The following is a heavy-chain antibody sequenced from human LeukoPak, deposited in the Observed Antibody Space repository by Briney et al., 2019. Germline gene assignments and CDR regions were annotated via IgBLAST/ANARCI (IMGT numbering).Heavy chain of an antibody. V-gene: IGHV6-1*01. CDR3: ARDWWIGNNWFDP. CDR2: TYYRSKWYN. J-gene: IGHJ5*02. CDR1: GDSASSNSAA. D-gene: IGHD2-15*01. Sequence: SQTLSLTCAISGDSASSNSAAWSWIRQSPSRGLEWLGRTYYRSKWYNEYALSVKSRITINPDTSKNHFSLQLTSMTAADTAVYYCARDWWIGNNWFDPWGQGTLVTVSS.